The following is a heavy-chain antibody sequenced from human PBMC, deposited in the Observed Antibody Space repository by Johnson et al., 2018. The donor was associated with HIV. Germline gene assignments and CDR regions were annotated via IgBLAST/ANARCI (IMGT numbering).Heavy chain of an antibody. D-gene: IGHD1-26*01. Sequence: QVQLVESGGDVVQPGRSLRLSCTASGFTFSSYALHWVRQAPGKGLEWVAVLSYDGSNKFYADSVKGRFTISRDNAKNSLYLQMNSLRAEDTAVYYCVSREWELHAFDIWGQGTMVTVSS. CDR1: GFTFSSYA. CDR2: LSYDGSNK. CDR3: VSREWELHAFDI. V-gene: IGHV3-30-3*01. J-gene: IGHJ3*02.